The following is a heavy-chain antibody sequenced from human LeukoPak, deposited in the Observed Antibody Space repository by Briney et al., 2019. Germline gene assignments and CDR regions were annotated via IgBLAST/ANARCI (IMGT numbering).Heavy chain of an antibody. V-gene: IGHV1-18*01. CDR1: GGTFSSYA. Sequence: ASVKVSCKASGGTFSSYAISWVRQAPGQGLKWMGWISACNGNTNYAQKLQGRVTMTTDTSTSTAYMELRSLRSDDTAVYYCARDKDVGLYCSGGSCYYYYYGMDVWGQGTTVTVSS. D-gene: IGHD2-15*01. J-gene: IGHJ6*02. CDR2: ISACNGNT. CDR3: ARDKDVGLYCSGGSCYYYYYGMDV.